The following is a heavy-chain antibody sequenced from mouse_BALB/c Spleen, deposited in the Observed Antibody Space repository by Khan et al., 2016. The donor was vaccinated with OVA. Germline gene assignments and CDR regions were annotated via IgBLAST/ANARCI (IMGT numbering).Heavy chain of an antibody. CDR2: INPGSGGT. D-gene: IGHD3-2*02. CDR3: SRSGYGFGAY. J-gene: IGHJ3*01. V-gene: IGHV1-54*01. CDR1: GYAFTNYL. Sequence: QVQLQQSGAELVRPGTSVKVSCKASGYAFTNYLIEWVKQRPGQGLEWIGVINPGSGGTNYNEKFKDKATLTADKSSSTAYMQLSSQTSDDYAVYFCSRSGYGFGAYWGPGTLVTVSA.